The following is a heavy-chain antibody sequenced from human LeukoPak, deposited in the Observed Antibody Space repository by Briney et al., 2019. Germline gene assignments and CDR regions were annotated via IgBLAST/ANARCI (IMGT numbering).Heavy chain of an antibody. CDR1: GYTFTSYY. D-gene: IGHD3-22*01. Sequence: ASVRVSCKASGYTFTSYYIHWVRQAPGQGLEWMGILNPSSGSTTYAQNFQGRVTMTRDTSTRTVYMELSSLRSEDTAVYYCARVLEKYTDRSGYDAFDIWGHGTMVTVSS. J-gene: IGHJ3*02. CDR2: LNPSSGST. CDR3: ARVLEKYTDRSGYDAFDI. V-gene: IGHV1-46*01.